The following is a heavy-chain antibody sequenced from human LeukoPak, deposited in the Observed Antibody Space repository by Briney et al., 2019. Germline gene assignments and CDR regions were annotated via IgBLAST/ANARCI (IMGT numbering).Heavy chain of an antibody. V-gene: IGHV1-2*02. D-gene: IGHD3-22*01. CDR2: INPNSGGT. CDR3: ARDQYYDSKGWFDP. CDR1: GYTFTGYY. Sequence: ASVKVSCKASGYTFTGYYMHWARQAPGQGLEWMGWINPNSGGTNYAQKFQGRVTMTRDTSISTAYMELRSLRSDDTAVYYCARDQYYDSKGWFDPWGQGTLVTVSS. J-gene: IGHJ5*02.